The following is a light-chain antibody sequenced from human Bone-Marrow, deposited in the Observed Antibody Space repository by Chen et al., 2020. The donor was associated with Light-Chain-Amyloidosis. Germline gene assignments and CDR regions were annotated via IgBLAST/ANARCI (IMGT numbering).Light chain of an antibody. CDR2: SDT. V-gene: IGLV3-12*02. CDR1: NIGSKG. Sequence: SYELTQSHSVSVATAKMARITCGGKNIGSKGVRCAQEKPCQDPGLVINSDTKRPAVIPERFSGSNPGNTATVTSSRVEAGVEADHYCPVWDSTSDHGFGTGTKVTVL. CDR3: PVWDSTSDHG. J-gene: IGLJ1*01.